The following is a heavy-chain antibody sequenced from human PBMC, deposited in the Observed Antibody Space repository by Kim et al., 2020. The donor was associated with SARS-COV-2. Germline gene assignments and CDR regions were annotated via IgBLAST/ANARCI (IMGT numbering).Heavy chain of an antibody. CDR2: ISWNSGSI. J-gene: IGHJ6*02. V-gene: IGHV3-9*01. D-gene: IGHD6-19*01. CDR3: AKDIGYSSGGMDV. Sequence: GGSLRLSWAASGFTFDDYAIHWVRQAPGKGLEWVSGISWNSGSIGYADSVKGRFTISRDNAKNSLYLQMNSLRAEDTALYYCAKDIGYSSGGMDVCGQGT. CDR1: GFTFDDYA.